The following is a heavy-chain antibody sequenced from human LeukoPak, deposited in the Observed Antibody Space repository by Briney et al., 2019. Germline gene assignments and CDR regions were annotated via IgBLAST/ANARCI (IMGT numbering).Heavy chain of an antibody. CDR3: ATDKPLTMVRGVITYFDY. Sequence: ASVTVSCKASGGTFSSYAISWVRQAPGQGLEWMGGIIPIFGTANYAQKFQGRVTITADKSTSTAYMELSSLRSEDTAVYYCATDKPLTMVRGVITYFDYWGQGTLVNGSS. V-gene: IGHV1-69*06. D-gene: IGHD3-10*01. CDR1: GGTFSSYA. CDR2: IIPIFGTA. J-gene: IGHJ4*02.